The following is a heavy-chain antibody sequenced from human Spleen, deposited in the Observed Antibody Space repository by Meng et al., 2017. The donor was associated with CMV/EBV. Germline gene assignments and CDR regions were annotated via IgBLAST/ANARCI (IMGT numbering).Heavy chain of an antibody. Sequence: HLQLPAAGPGRVQPSETLSLTCPVSGCSISSSSSYWGWIRQPPGKGLEWIGSIYYRGSTYYNPSLKSRVTISVDTSKNQFSLKLSSVTAADTAVYYCARAVGVLWFGELTYFDYWGQGTLVTVSS. D-gene: IGHD3-10*01. CDR2: IYYRGST. V-gene: IGHV4-39*07. CDR3: ARAVGVLWFGELTYFDY. J-gene: IGHJ4*02. CDR1: GCSISSSSSY.